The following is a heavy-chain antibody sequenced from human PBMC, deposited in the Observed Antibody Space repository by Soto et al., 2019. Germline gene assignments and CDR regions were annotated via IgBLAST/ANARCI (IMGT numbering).Heavy chain of an antibody. CDR1: GFMFSSHG. CDR3: AKIGQIGNWFFGY. V-gene: IGHV3-23*01. Sequence: EVRLLESGGDLVQPGGSLRVSCAASGFMFSSHGMSWVRQAPGKGLEWVSSISSGGDLTYYADSVKGRFTVSRDNLKNTLSLQRDSLRAEDTATYYCAKIGQIGNWFFGYCGQGTLVTVSS. J-gene: IGHJ4*02. D-gene: IGHD1-1*01. CDR2: ISSGGDLT.